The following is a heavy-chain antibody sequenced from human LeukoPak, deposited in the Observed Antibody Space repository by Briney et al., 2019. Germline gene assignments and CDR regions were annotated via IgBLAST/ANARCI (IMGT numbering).Heavy chain of an antibody. V-gene: IGHV3-11*04. CDR1: GFTFSDYY. D-gene: IGHD3-9*01. CDR2: ISSSGSTI. CDR3: ARTHDTYYDILTGYSLDGDNYYMDV. Sequence: GGSLRLSCAASGFTFSDYYMRWIRQAPGKGLEWVSYISSSGSTIYYADSVMGRFTISRDNAKNSLSLQMNSLRAEDTAVYSCARTHDTYYDILTGYSLDGDNYYMDVWGKGTTVTVSS. J-gene: IGHJ6*03.